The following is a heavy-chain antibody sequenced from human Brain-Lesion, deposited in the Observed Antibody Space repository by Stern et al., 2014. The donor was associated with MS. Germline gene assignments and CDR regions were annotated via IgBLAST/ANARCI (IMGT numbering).Heavy chain of an antibody. D-gene: IGHD3-22*01. CDR1: GYTFTGYY. CDR2: INPKSGGT. Sequence: QVQLVESGAEVKKPGASVKVSCKASGYTFTGYYMHWVRQAPGQGLEWMGWINPKSGGTNYAQKFQCWVTMTRDTSINTAYMELSRLRSDDTAVYYCATYYYDSTGYNDFWGQGTLVTVSS. V-gene: IGHV1-2*04. J-gene: IGHJ4*02. CDR3: ATYYYDSTGYNDF.